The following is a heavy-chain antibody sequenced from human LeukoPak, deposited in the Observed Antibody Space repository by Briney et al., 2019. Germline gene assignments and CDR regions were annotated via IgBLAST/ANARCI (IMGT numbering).Heavy chain of an antibody. J-gene: IGHJ4*02. V-gene: IGHV3-48*04. D-gene: IGHD5-18*01. CDR2: ISSSGSTI. CDR3: ARDMGWDVTAMVTN. CDR1: GFTFSRSS. Sequence: GGSLRLSCAASGFTFSRSSMNWVRQAPGKGLEWVSYISSSGSTIYYADSVKGRFTISRDNAKNSLYLQMNSLRAEDTAVYYCARDMGWDVTAMVTNWGQGTLVTVSS.